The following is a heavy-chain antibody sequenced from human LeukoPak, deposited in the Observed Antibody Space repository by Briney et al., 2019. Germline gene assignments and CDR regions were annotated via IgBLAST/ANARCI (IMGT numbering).Heavy chain of an antibody. V-gene: IGHV3-23*01. D-gene: IGHD4-23*01. J-gene: IGHJ4*02. Sequence: GGSLRLSCAASGFTFSTYAMSWVRQAPGKGLEWVSAMSGSGGSTYYADSVKGRFTISRDNSKNTLYLQMNSLRAEDTALYYCAKDLGTPTVVTPAADYWGQGTLVTVSS. CDR1: GFTFSTYA. CDR3: AKDLGTPTVVTPAADY. CDR2: MSGSGGST.